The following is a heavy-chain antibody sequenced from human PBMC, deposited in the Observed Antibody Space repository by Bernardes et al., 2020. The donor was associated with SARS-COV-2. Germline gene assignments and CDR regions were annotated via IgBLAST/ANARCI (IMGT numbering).Heavy chain of an antibody. CDR1: GGSFRGSY. CDR2: INHSGST. V-gene: IGHV4-34*01. D-gene: IGHD3-10*01. Sequence: SETLSLTCAVYGGSFRGSYWSWIRQPPGQGLEWIGEINHSGSTNYNPSLKSRVTISVDTSKNQFSLKLSSVTAADTAVYYCARGGRITMVRGVTEPYWYFDLWGRGTLVTVSS. CDR3: ARGGRITMVRGVTEPYWYFDL. J-gene: IGHJ2*01.